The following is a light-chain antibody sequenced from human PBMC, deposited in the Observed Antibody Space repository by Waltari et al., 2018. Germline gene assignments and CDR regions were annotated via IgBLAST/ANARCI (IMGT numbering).Light chain of an antibody. Sequence: IQMTQSPSSLSGFVGDRVTISCQASQDITNALAWYQHKLGRAPKLLIYATSKLEGGVPARFSGRGSGTTYTLTIDSLQSDDSASYFCQQYFSVPLTLGGGSKIEI. V-gene: IGKV1-NL1*01. CDR2: ATS. CDR3: QQYFSVPLT. CDR1: QDITNA. J-gene: IGKJ4*01.